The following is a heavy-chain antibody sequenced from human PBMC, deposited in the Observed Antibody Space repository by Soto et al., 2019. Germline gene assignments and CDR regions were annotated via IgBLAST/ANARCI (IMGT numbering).Heavy chain of an antibody. V-gene: IGHV6-1*01. D-gene: IGHD5-18*01. J-gene: IGHJ6*02. CDR2: TYYRSKWYN. CDR1: GDSVSSNSAA. Sequence: KQSQTLSLTCAISGDSVSSNSAAWNWIRQSPSRGLEWLGRTYYRSKWYNDYAVSVKSRITINPDTSKNQFSLQLNSVTPEDTAVYYCARICRRPTPNSSLNPGNVDTARTGGIYYYYGMDVWGQGTTVTVSS. CDR3: ARICRRPTPNSSLNPGNVDTARTGGIYYYYGMDV.